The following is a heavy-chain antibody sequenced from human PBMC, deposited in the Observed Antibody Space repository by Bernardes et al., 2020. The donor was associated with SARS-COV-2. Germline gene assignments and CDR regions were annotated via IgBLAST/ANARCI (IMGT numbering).Heavy chain of an antibody. CDR2: ISSNGGST. Sequence: GESLRLSCSASGFTFSNYAMHWVRQAPGKGLEYVSVISSNGGSTYYADSVKGRFTISRDNSKKTLYLQMSSLRAEDTAVYYCVKDWGGGDYWGQGTLVTVSS. J-gene: IGHJ4*02. D-gene: IGHD3-16*01. V-gene: IGHV3-64D*06. CDR1: GFTFSNYA. CDR3: VKDWGGGDY.